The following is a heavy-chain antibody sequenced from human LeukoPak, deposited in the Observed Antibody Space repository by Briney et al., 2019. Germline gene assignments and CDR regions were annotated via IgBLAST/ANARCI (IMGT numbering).Heavy chain of an antibody. J-gene: IGHJ5*02. D-gene: IGHD3-3*01. Sequence: ASVKVSCKASGYTFTSYYMHWVRQAPGQGLEWMGIINPSGGSTSYAQKFQGRVTMTRDMSTSTVYMELSSLRSEDTAVYYCARGFHDLWSGDNWFDPWGQGTLVTVSS. CDR2: INPSGGST. CDR3: ARGFHDLWSGDNWFDP. CDR1: GYTFTSYY. V-gene: IGHV1-46*01.